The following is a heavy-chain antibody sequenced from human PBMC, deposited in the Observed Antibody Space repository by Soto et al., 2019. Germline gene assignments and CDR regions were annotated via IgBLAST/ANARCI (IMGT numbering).Heavy chain of an antibody. CDR3: ARGAQPYSSGRDVLDI. D-gene: IGHD6-19*01. CDR1: GFTFSDNY. J-gene: IGHJ3*02. Sequence: QVQLVESGGGLVKPGGSLRLSCAASGFTFSDNYMSWIRQAPGKGLEWVSYISGGGSTTHYADSVKGRFTISRDNAKNSRHLEQYYLRVEDTTVYYCARGAQPYSSGRDVLDIWGQGTMVTVSS. V-gene: IGHV3-11*01. CDR2: ISGGGSTT.